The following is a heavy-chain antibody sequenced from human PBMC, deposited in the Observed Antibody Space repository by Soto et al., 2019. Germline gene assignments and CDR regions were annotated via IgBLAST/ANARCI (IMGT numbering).Heavy chain of an antibody. CDR3: ARDHPHSYGVYYFDY. CDR1: GGSISNYY. V-gene: IGHV4-59*01. D-gene: IGHD5-18*01. J-gene: IGHJ4*02. CDR2: IYSSGST. Sequence: PSETLSLTCTVSGGSISNYYWNWIRQSLGKGLEWIGYIYSSGSTHYNPSLQNRVTISIDTSKNQVSLKVNSVTAAGTAVYYCARDHPHSYGVYYFDYWGQGTPVTVSS.